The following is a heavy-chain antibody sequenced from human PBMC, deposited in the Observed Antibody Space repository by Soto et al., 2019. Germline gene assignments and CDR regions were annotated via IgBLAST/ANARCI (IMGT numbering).Heavy chain of an antibody. Sequence: PGGSLRLSCAASGFKFSDYWMSWVRQAPGKGLEWVGNIKHDTSEAHYADSVKGRFTITRDNIKNFLFLQMRDLRADDTASYYCARDGLLFSGPYRPSRFDYWGQGTLVTVSS. J-gene: IGHJ4*02. V-gene: IGHV3-7*03. D-gene: IGHD3-16*02. CDR1: GFKFSDYW. CDR2: IKHDTSEA. CDR3: ARDGLLFSGPYRPSRFDY.